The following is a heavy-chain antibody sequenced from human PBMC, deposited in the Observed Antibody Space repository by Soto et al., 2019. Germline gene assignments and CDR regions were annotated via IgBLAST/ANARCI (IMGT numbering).Heavy chain of an antibody. CDR3: ARDVSVTTSYYYYYGMDV. D-gene: IGHD4-17*01. V-gene: IGHV3-33*01. CDR1: GFSFSSYA. CDR2: IWYDGSNK. Sequence: GSLRLSCAASGFSFSSYAMHWVRQAPGKGLEWMTIIWYDGSNKYYADSVKGRFTISRDNSENTLYLQMNSLRVGDTAVYYCARDVSVTTSYYYYYGMDVWGQGTTVTVSS. J-gene: IGHJ6*02.